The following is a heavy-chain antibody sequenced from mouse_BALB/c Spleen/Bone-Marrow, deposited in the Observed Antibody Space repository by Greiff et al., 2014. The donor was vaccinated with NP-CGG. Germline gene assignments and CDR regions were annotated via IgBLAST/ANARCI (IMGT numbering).Heavy chain of an antibody. CDR1: AYTFTEYI. CDR2: FYPSSGYI. D-gene: IGHD3-1*01. CDR3: ARRGTLRATAYAMDY. J-gene: IGHJ4*01. V-gene: IGHV1-4*01. Sequence: VQLQQSGAELARPGASVKLSCKASAYTFTEYIVHWVKQRSGQGLEWIGYFYPSSGYINYNQIFKDKATLTADKSSSTAYMQLSSLTSEDSAVYYCARRGTLRATAYAMDYWGQGNSVTVSA.